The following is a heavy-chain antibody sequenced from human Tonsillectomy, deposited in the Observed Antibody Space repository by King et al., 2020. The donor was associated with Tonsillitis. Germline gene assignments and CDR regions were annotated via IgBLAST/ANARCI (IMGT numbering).Heavy chain of an antibody. CDR2: ISGSGSNT. D-gene: IGHD3-10*01. V-gene: IGHV3-11*06. CDR3: TSRASFGEGPFDI. Sequence: VQLVESGGGLVKPGGSLRLSCAGSGFSFSDYYMTWIRQATGKGLEWVSYISGSGSNTNYADSLKGRFTISRDNAENSLYLQMNSLRAEDTALYYGTSRASFGEGPFDIWGQGTMVIVSS. J-gene: IGHJ3*02. CDR1: GFSFSDYY.